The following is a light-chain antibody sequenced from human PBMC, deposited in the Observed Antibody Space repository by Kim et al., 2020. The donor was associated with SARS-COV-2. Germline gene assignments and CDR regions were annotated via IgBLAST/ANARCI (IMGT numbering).Light chain of an antibody. CDR3: QTYDSGHVV. V-gene: IGLV1-40*01. J-gene: IGLJ2*01. Sequence: GAPGQTSTISCTGSNSGPAYDVPWYQQFPGSAPKLLIYGDIHRPSGVPDRFSGSKSGTSASLAITGLQGEDEADYFCQTYDSGHVVFGGGTKVTVL. CDR2: GDI. CDR1: NSGPAYD.